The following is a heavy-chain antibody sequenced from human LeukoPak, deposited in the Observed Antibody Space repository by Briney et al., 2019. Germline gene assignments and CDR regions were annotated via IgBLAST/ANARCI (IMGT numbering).Heavy chain of an antibody. J-gene: IGHJ4*02. V-gene: IGHV1-69*04. CDR1: GGTFSSYA. CDR2: IIPILGIA. Sequence: SVKVSCKASGGTFSSYAISWVRQGPGQGLEWMGRIIPILGIANYAQKFQGRVTITADKSTSTAYMELSSLRSEDTAVYYCARSPTTVVSESPIDYWGQGTLVTVSS. CDR3: ARSPTTVVSESPIDY. D-gene: IGHD4-11*01.